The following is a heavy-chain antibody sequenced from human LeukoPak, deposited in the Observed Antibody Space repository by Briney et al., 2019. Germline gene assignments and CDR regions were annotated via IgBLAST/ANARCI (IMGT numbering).Heavy chain of an antibody. Sequence: GGSLRLSCAASGFTFSSHWMSWVRQAPGKGLEWVANIKQDGSEKYYVDSVKGRFTISRDNAKNSLYLQMNSLRAEDTAVCYCAREGYSSSWYLKYFDYWGQGTLVTVSS. CDR1: GFTFSSHW. CDR2: IKQDGSEK. J-gene: IGHJ4*02. D-gene: IGHD6-13*01. CDR3: AREGYSSSWYLKYFDY. V-gene: IGHV3-7*01.